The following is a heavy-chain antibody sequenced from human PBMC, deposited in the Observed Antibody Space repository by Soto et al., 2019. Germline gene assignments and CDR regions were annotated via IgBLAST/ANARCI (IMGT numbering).Heavy chain of an antibody. CDR1: GGFVSSDSHY. CDR2: IYYSGST. CDR3: AQGKRDALNPQTDS. Sequence: SETLSLTCTVSGGFVSSDSHYWSWIRQPPGKGLEWIGYIYYSGSTNYNPSLKGRVSISVDTSNNHFSLKLTSVTAADTAIYYWAQGKRDALNPQTDSWGREPMVTFPS. D-gene: IGHD2-2*01. V-gene: IGHV4-61*03. J-gene: IGHJ5*01.